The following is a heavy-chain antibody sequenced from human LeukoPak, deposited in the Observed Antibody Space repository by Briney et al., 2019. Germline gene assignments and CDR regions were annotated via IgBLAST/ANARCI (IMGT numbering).Heavy chain of an antibody. CDR1: GFTFSSYA. V-gene: IGHV3-23*01. J-gene: IGHJ4*02. CDR2: IDSSGSYT. D-gene: IGHD5-12*01. CDR3: ARDWFSGYDLRGNLDY. Sequence: GGSLRLSCAVSGFTFSSYAMSWVRQAPGKGLEWVSAIDSSGSYTWYDDSVKGRFTISRDNSKNTLYLQMNSLRAEDTAVYYCARDWFSGYDLRGNLDYWGQGTLVTVSS.